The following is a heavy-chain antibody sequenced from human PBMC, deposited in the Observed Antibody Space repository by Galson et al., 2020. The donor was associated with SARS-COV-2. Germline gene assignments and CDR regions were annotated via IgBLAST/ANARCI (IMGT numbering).Heavy chain of an antibody. CDR1: GFTFSDYY. Sequence: LSLTCAASGFTFSDYYMSWIRQAPGKGLEWVSYISSSGSTIYYADSVKGRFTISRDNAKNSLYLQMNSLRAEDTAVYYCARDLSSDYGGNSDYYYGMDVWGQGTTVTVSS. D-gene: IGHD4-17*01. CDR3: ARDLSSDYGGNSDYYYGMDV. V-gene: IGHV3-11*01. J-gene: IGHJ6*02. CDR2: ISSSGSTI.